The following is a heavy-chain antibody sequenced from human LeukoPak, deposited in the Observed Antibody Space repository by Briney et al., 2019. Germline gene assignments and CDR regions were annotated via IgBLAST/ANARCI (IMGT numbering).Heavy chain of an antibody. D-gene: IGHD3-16*01. Sequence: GGSLRLSCAASGFTFSSYAMHWVRQAPGKGLGWVAVISYDGSNKYYADSVKGRFTISRDNPKNTLYLQMNSLRAEDTAVYYCARDRWGQPTYFDYWGQGTLVTVSS. CDR3: ARDRWGQPTYFDY. V-gene: IGHV3-30-3*01. CDR1: GFTFSSYA. J-gene: IGHJ4*02. CDR2: ISYDGSNK.